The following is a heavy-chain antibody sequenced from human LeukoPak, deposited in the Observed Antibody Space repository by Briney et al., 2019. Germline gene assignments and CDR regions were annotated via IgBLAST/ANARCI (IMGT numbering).Heavy chain of an antibody. CDR3: AKDPNYYDSSGYFQH. D-gene: IGHD3-22*01. Sequence: GGSLRLSCAASGFTFSSYGMHWVRQAPGKGQEWVAVISYDGSNKYYADSVKGRFTISRDNSKNTLYLQMNSLRAEDTAVYYCAKDPNYYDSSGYFQHWGQGTLVTVSS. CDR2: ISYDGSNK. V-gene: IGHV3-30*18. CDR1: GFTFSSYG. J-gene: IGHJ1*01.